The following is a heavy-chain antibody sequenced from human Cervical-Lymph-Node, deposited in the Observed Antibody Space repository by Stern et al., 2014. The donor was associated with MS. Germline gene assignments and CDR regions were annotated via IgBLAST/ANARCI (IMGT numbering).Heavy chain of an antibody. J-gene: IGHJ4*02. Sequence: QITLKASGPPLVKPTETLTLTCTFSGISLSTRAVGVGWIRKPPGKALEWLALIYGDDDKRRSPSLQSRLTITKVTSRNQVVLTMTNVDPVDTATYYCARRTSYYDGSAYHYYFDYWGQGTLVTVSS. CDR1: GISLSTRAVG. D-gene: IGHD3-22*01. CDR3: ARRTSYYDGSAYHYYFDY. V-gene: IGHV2-5*02. CDR2: IYGDDDK.